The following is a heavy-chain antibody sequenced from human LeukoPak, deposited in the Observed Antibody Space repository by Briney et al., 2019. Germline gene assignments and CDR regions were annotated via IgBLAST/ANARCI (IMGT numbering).Heavy chain of an antibody. CDR3: ARGADYYYDSSGAFDY. D-gene: IGHD3-22*01. V-gene: IGHV3-21*01. J-gene: IGHJ4*02. Sequence: GVLRLSCAASGFTFSSYSMNWVRQAPGKGLEWVSSISSSSSYIYNADSVKGRFTISRDNAENSLYLQMNCLIAADTAVSYCARGADYYYDSSGAFDYWGQGTLVTVSS. CDR2: ISSSSSYI. CDR1: GFTFSSYS.